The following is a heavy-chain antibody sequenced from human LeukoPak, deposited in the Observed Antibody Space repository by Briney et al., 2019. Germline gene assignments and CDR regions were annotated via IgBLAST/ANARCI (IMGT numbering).Heavy chain of an antibody. CDR2: INQNGNT. Sequence: PSETLSLTCALYSGSFSGYYWSWIRQPPGKGLEWIGEINQNGNTNYNPSLKNRVTISVDTSKKHFSLEVTSVTAADTAVYYCARGGYYGSGNDFRFDPWGQGTLVTVSS. D-gene: IGHD3-10*01. V-gene: IGHV4-34*01. J-gene: IGHJ5*02. CDR3: ARGGYYGSGNDFRFDP. CDR1: SGSFSGYY.